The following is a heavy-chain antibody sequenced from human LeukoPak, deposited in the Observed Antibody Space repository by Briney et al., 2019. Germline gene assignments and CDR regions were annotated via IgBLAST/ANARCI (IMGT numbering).Heavy chain of an antibody. V-gene: IGHV1-46*01. CDR2: INPSGGST. J-gene: IGHJ5*02. D-gene: IGHD6-25*01. CDR3: AREPQDERDWFDP. CDR1: GYTFTSYY. Sequence: ASVKVSRKASGYTFTSYYMHWVRQAPGQGLEWMGIINPSGGSTSYAQKFQGRVTMTRDTSTSTVYMELSSLRSEDTAVYYYAREPQDERDWFDPWGQGTLVTVSS.